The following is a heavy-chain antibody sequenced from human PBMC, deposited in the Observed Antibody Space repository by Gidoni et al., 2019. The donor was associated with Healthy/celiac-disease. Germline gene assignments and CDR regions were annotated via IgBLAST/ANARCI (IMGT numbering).Heavy chain of an antibody. V-gene: IGHV3-23*01. D-gene: IGHD3-22*01. CDR1: GFNFGSYT. CDR2: ISRNSRNI. J-gene: IGHJ4*02. CDR3: AQEKLITESVGLQN. Sequence: VQLLESGGGIIQPGGSLGLSCSGSGFNFGSYTLTWVRQAPGKGLEWVSTISRNSRNIYYAESVKGRFTISRDNSKNTMYLQMNSLRDGDTAIYFCAQEKLITESVGLQNWGQGTLVTVS.